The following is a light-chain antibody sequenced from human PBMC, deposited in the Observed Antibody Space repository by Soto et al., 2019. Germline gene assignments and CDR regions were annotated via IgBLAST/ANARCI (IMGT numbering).Light chain of an antibody. J-gene: IGLJ2*01. CDR2: LEGIGSY. V-gene: IGLV4-60*02. CDR1: SGHSTYI. Sequence: QPVLTQSSSASASLGSSVKLTCTLSSGHSTYIIAWHQQQPGKAPRYLMKLEGIGSYNKGSGIPDRVSGSSSGADRYLTISNLQFEDEADYYCETCDTNLVVFGGGTKLTVL. CDR3: ETCDTNLVV.